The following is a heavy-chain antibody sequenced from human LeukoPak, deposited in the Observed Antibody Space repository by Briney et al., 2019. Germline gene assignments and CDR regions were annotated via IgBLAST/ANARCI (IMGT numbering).Heavy chain of an antibody. CDR3: ARAAYSSTWYSRYFDL. Sequence: GGSLRLSCAASGFTFSSSDMHWVRQPTGKGLEWVSGIGTAGEIYYPGSVKGRFTISRENAKNSLYLQMNSLRAGDTAVYYCARAAYSSTWYSRYFDLWGRGTLVTVSS. V-gene: IGHV3-13*01. CDR2: IGTAGEI. J-gene: IGHJ2*01. CDR1: GFTFSSSD. D-gene: IGHD6-13*01.